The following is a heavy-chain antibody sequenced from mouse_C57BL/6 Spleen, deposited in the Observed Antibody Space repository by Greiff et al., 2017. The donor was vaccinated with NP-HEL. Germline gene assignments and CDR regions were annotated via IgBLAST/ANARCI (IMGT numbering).Heavy chain of an antibody. CDR3: ARGEYYDYEEDYYAMDY. V-gene: IGHV1-53*01. Sequence: QVQLQQPGTELVKPGASVKLSCKASGYTFTSYWMHWVKQRPGQGLEWIGNINPSNGGTNYNEKFKSKATLTVDKSSSTAYMQLSSLTSEDSAVYYCARGEYYDYEEDYYAMDYWGQGTSVTVSS. J-gene: IGHJ4*01. CDR2: INPSNGGT. CDR1: GYTFTSYW. D-gene: IGHD2-4*01.